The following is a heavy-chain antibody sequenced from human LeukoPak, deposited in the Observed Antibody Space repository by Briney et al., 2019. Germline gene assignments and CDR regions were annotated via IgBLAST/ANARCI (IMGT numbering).Heavy chain of an antibody. V-gene: IGHV3-23*01. J-gene: IGHJ4*02. CDR1: GFTFNKYA. D-gene: IGHD4/OR15-4a*01. CDR3: ARDPGAFPYFFDS. Sequence: PGGSLRLSCAASGFTFNKYALTWVRQTPGKGLECVSAISGDGVSPYYTDSVKGRFTISRDNSKNTLYLQMNGLGVEDTAVYYCARDPGAFPYFFDSWGQGTLVTVSS. CDR2: ISGDGVSP.